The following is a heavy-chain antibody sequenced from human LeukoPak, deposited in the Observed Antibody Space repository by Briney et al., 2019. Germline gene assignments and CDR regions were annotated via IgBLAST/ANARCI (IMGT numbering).Heavy chain of an antibody. CDR1: GFTFSSYA. J-gene: IGHJ4*02. CDR3: AKAKVDGGTAEY. D-gene: IGHD4-23*01. Sequence: GGSLSLSCAASGFTFSSYAMSWVRQAPGKGLEGVSAISGSGDRIFYADSVKGRFTISRDNSKNTLYLQMNSLGAEDTALYYRAKAKVDGGTAEYWGQGTLVTVSS. V-gene: IGHV3-23*01. CDR2: ISGSGDRI.